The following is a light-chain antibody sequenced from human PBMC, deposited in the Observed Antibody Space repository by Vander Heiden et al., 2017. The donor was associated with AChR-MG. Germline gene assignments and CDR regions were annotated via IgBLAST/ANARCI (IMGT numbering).Light chain of an antibody. J-gene: IGLJ1*01. Sequence: SYELTQPLPVPVALRQTARIPCAGNNIGSKNVHWYQQKPGQAPVLVIYRDRNRPSGVPERFSGSNSGNTATLTISRAQVGDEADYFCQLWDGSTYVFGAGTKVTVL. V-gene: IGLV3-9*01. CDR1: NIGSKN. CDR2: RDR. CDR3: QLWDGSTYV.